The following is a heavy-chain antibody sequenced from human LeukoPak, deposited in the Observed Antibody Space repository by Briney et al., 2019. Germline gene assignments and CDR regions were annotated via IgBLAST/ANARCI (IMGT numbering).Heavy chain of an antibody. CDR1: GFTLSSYE. CDR2: INAIGNIL. J-gene: IGHJ5*02. V-gene: IGHV3-48*03. CDR3: ARNVNGRFDP. D-gene: IGHD2-8*01. Sequence: GGSLRLSCAASGFTLSSYEMNWVRQAPGKGLEWISHINAIGNILSYADSVKGRFTISRDNAKNSLYLQMNSLRAEDTAMHYCARNVNGRFDPWGQGTLVIVSS.